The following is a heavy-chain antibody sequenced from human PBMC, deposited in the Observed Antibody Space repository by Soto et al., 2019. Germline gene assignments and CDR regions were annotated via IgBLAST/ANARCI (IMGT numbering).Heavy chain of an antibody. CDR3: ARVHDSTGSGWFDP. CDR1: GFTFSDYY. D-gene: IGHD3-22*01. J-gene: IGHJ5*02. CDR2: ISSSGSTI. Sequence: GGSLRLSCAASGFTFSDYYMSWIRQAPGKGLEWVSYISSSGSTIYYADSVKGRFTISRDNAKHSLYLQMNSLRAEDTAVYYCARVHDSTGSGWFDPWGQGTLVTVSS. V-gene: IGHV3-11*01.